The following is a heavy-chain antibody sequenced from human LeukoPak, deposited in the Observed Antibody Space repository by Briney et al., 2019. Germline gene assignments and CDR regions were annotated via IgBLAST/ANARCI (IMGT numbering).Heavy chain of an antibody. CDR3: ARYGDLSHFDY. CDR2: ISAYNGNT. CDR1: GYTFTSYG. Sequence: ASVKVSCKASGYTFTSYGISWVRQAPGQGLEWMGWISAYNGNTNYAQKLQGRVTMTRDTSTSTVYMELSSLRSEDTAVYYCARYGDLSHFDYWGQGTLVTVSS. D-gene: IGHD4-17*01. V-gene: IGHV1-18*01. J-gene: IGHJ4*02.